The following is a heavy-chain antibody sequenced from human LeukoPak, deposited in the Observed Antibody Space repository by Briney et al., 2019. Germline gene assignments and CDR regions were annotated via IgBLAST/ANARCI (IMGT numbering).Heavy chain of an antibody. CDR2: ISYDGSNK. J-gene: IGHJ4*02. CDR3: AKLYSSEDY. Sequence: GGSLRLSCAASGFTFSSYGMHWVGQAPGKGLEWVAVISYDGSNKYYADSVKGRFTISRDNSKNTLYLQMNSLRAEDTAVYYCAKLYSSEDYWGQGTLVTVSS. D-gene: IGHD6-19*01. V-gene: IGHV3-30*18. CDR1: GFTFSSYG.